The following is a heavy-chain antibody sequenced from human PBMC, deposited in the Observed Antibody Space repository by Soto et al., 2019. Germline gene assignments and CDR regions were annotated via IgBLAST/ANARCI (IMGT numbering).Heavy chain of an antibody. CDR1: GGTFSSYA. CDR3: AREGVIFGVVSGFDY. V-gene: IGHV1-18*01. J-gene: IGHJ4*02. CDR2: ISANNGTT. D-gene: IGHD3-3*01. Sequence: GASVKVSCKASGGTFSSYAISWVRQAPGQGLEWMGWISANNGTTNYAQKLQGRVTMTTDTSTSTAYMELRSLRSDDTAVYYCAREGVIFGVVSGFDYWGQGTLVTVSS.